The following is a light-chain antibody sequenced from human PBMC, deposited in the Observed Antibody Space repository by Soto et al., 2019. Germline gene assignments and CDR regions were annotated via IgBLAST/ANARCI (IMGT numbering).Light chain of an antibody. J-gene: IGKJ1*01. Sequence: IVMTQSPVTLSVSPGEGATLSCRASQSVNDDLAWYQQKPGQAPRLLIYLASTRATGIPARFSASGSGTEFTLTISSLQSEDFAVYYCQQYKKWPPTFGQGTKVEIK. CDR1: QSVNDD. CDR2: LAS. CDR3: QQYKKWPPT. V-gene: IGKV3D-15*01.